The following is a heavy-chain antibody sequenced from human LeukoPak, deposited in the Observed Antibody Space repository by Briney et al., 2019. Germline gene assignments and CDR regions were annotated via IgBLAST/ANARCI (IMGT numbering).Heavy chain of an antibody. D-gene: IGHD3-22*01. V-gene: IGHV3-21*01. CDR2: ISSSSSYI. CDR3: ARGSNYYDSSGYD. J-gene: IGHJ4*02. Sequence: GGSLRLSCAASGFTFSSYSMNWVRQAPGRGLEWVSSISSSSSYIYYADSVKGRFTISRDNAKDSLYLQMNSLRAKDTAVYYCARGSNYYDSSGYDWGQGTLVTVSS. CDR1: GFTFSSYS.